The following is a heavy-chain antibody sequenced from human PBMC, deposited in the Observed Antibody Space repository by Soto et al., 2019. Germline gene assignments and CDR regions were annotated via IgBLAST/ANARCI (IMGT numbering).Heavy chain of an antibody. Sequence: GGSLRLSCAASGFTFSSYAMSWVRQAPGKGLEWVSAISGSGGSTYYADSVKGRFTISRDNSKNTLYLQMDSLRAEDTAVYYCARVPNRLNYYGSGYYYYMDVWGKGTTVTVSS. V-gene: IGHV3-23*01. CDR2: ISGSGGST. D-gene: IGHD3-10*01. CDR3: ARVPNRLNYYGSGYYYYMDV. CDR1: GFTFSSYA. J-gene: IGHJ6*03.